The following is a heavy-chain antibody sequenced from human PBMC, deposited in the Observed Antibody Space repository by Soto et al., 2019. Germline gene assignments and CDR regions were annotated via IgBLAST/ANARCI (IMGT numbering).Heavy chain of an antibody. V-gene: IGHV1-69*13. CDR2: IIPIFGTA. CDR3: AREDTAAGTGSYYGMHV. D-gene: IGHD6-13*01. CDR1: GGTFGSYA. J-gene: IGHJ6*02. Sequence: SVKVSCKASGGTFGSYAISWVRQAPGQGLEWMGGIIPIFGTANYAQKFQGRVTITADESTSTAYMELSSLRSEDTAVYYCAREDTAAGTGSYYGMHVWCQGTTVTVSS.